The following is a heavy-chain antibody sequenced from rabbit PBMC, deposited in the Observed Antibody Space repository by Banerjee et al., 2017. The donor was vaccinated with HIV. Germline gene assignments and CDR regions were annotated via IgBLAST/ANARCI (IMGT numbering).Heavy chain of an antibody. CDR3: ARYSYDDYTDDWLDL. Sequence: QSLEESGGDLVKPGASLTLTCTASGFTLSSYWMCWVRQAPGKGLEWIGCIYTGSSGSTYYASWAKGRFTISRSTSLNTVDLKMTSLTAADTATYFCARYSYDDYTDDWLDLWGPGTLVTVS. V-gene: IGHV1S40*01. D-gene: IGHD2-1*01. CDR2: IYTGSSGST. CDR1: GFTLSSYW. J-gene: IGHJ5*01.